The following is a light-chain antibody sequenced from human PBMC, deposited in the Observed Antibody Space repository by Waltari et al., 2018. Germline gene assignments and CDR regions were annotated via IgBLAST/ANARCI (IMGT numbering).Light chain of an antibody. CDR3: QHYVRLPAT. Sequence: EIVLTQSPATLSLSPGDRATLSCRASQSVSRALAWYQQQPGQAPRLLIYGASGRATGIPDRFSGSGSGTDFSLTISRLEPEDFAVYFCQHYVRLPATFGQGTKVEIK. V-gene: IGKV3-20*01. J-gene: IGKJ1*01. CDR1: QSVSRA. CDR2: GAS.